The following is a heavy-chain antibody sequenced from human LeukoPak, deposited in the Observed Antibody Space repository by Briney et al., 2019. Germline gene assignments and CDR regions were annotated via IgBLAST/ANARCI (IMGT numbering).Heavy chain of an antibody. CDR3: ARERGRQPPFTVAKSRYDY. Sequence: ASVKVSCKASGYTFTGYYMHWVRQAPGQGLEWMGWINPNSGGTNYAQKFQGRVTMTRDTSISTAYMELSRLRSDDTAVYYCARERGRQPPFTVAKSRYDYWGQGTLVTVSS. CDR1: GYTFTGYY. J-gene: IGHJ4*02. D-gene: IGHD4-17*01. CDR2: INPNSGGT. V-gene: IGHV1-2*02.